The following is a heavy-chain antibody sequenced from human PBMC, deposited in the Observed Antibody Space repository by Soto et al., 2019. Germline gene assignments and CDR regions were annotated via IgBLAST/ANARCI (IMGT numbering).Heavy chain of an antibody. CDR1: GYTFTSYG. CDR2: ISAYNGNT. J-gene: IGHJ6*02. V-gene: IGHV1-18*01. Sequence: ASVKVSCKASGYTFTSYGISWVRQAPGQGLEWMGWISAYNGNTNYAQKLQGRVTMTTDTSTSTAYRELRSLRSDDTAVYYCARDIVCSGGSCYYYHGMDLCGQGTTVTVSS. D-gene: IGHD2-15*01. CDR3: ARDIVCSGGSCYYYHGMDL.